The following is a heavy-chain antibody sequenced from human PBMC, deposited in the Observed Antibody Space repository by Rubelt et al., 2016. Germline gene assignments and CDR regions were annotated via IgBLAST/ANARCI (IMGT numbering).Heavy chain of an antibody. D-gene: IGHD3-9*01. V-gene: IGHV4-59*08. CDR3: RGILTGRSGNYFDY. Sequence: QVQLQESGPGLAKPSETLSLTCTVSGGSINSYYWSWIRQPPGKGLEWLAYTHDSGETKYNPSLKSRLIISVDTSKNQLSLKLSSVTAADTAVYYCRGILTGRSGNYFDYWGQGALVTVSS. CDR1: GGSINSYY. J-gene: IGHJ4*02. CDR2: THDSGET.